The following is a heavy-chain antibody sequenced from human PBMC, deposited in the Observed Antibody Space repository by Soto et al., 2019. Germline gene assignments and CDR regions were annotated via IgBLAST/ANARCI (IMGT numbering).Heavy chain of an antibody. Sequence: QVHLVQSGAEVKKPGASVKVSCKASGYTFTSYGITWVRQAPGQGLEWMGWISAHNGNTDYAQKPQGRVIVTRDTSTSTAYMELRSLISDDTAVYYCARGRYGDHWGQGSLVTVSS. J-gene: IGHJ4*02. D-gene: IGHD1-1*01. CDR1: GYTFTSYG. V-gene: IGHV1-18*01. CDR2: ISAHNGNT. CDR3: ARGRYGDH.